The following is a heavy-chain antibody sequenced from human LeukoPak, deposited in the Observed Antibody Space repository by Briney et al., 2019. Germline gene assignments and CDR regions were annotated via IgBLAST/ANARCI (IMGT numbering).Heavy chain of an antibody. CDR2: IKQDGSEK. D-gene: IGHD2-15*01. V-gene: IGHV3-7*01. CDR1: GFTFSGYW. J-gene: IGHJ4*02. CDR3: ARFGMDAAIDY. Sequence: GGSLRLSCAASGFTFSGYWMSWVRQAPGKGLEWVATIKQDGSEKTDVASVEGRFTSSRDNAKSSLFLQMDSLRAEDTAVYYCARFGMDAAIDYWGQGTLVTVSS.